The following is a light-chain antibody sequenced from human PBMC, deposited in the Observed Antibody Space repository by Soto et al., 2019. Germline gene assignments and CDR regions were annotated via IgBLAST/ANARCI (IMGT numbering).Light chain of an antibody. CDR1: QSVSSN. V-gene: IGKV3-15*01. J-gene: IGKJ2*01. CDR3: QQYKNWPPYT. CDR2: GAS. Sequence: EIVMTQSPATLSVSPGERATLSCRASQSVSSNLAWYQQKPGQAPRLLIYGASTRATGIPARFSGSGSGTELTLTISSLQSEDFAVYYCQQYKNWPPYTLGQGTKLEIK.